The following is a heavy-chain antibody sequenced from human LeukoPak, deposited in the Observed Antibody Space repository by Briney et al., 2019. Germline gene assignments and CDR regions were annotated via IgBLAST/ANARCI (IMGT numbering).Heavy chain of an antibody. V-gene: IGHV3-74*01. D-gene: IGHD2-2*01. J-gene: IGHJ4*02. Sequence: GGSLRLSCAASGFTFSSYWMHWVRQAPGKGLVWVSRINSDGSSTSYADSVKGRFTISRDNAKNTLYLQMNSLRAEDTAVYYCARGPPNGQLPEEADYWGQGTLVTVSS. CDR1: GFTFSSYW. CDR2: INSDGSST. CDR3: ARGPPNGQLPEEADY.